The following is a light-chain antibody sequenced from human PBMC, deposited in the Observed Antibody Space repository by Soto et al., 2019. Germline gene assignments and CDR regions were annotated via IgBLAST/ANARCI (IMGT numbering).Light chain of an antibody. V-gene: IGLV2-23*01. CDR2: EGT. CDR3: CSYAGSSSYVV. J-gene: IGLJ2*01. CDR1: SSDVGSYNL. Sequence: QSALTQPASVSGSPGQSITLSCTGTSSDVGSYNLVSWYQLHPGKAPKLMIYEGTKRPSGVSNRFSGSKSGSTASLTISGLKAEDEADYYCCSYAGSSSYVVFGGGTKLTVL.